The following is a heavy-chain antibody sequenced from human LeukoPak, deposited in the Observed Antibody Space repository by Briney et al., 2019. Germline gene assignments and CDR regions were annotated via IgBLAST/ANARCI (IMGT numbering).Heavy chain of an antibody. Sequence: GGSLRLSCAASGFTFSNYGMSWVRQAPGKGLEWVSSISGRGVSTYYADSVRGRVTISRDNSKNTLYLQMNSLRAEDTAVYYCAVHLYYDSSGYRFDPWGQGTLVTVSS. CDR1: GFTFSNYG. J-gene: IGHJ5*02. V-gene: IGHV3-23*01. CDR3: AVHLYYDSSGYRFDP. CDR2: ISGRGVST. D-gene: IGHD3-22*01.